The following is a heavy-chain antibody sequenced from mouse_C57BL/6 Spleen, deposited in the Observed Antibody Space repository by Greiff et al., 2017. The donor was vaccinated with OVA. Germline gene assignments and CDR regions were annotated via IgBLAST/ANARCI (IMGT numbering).Heavy chain of an antibody. CDR2: ISSGSSTI. J-gene: IGHJ2*01. D-gene: IGHD2-1*01. CDR3: TRGDGNWYYFDY. V-gene: IGHV5-17*01. CDR1: GFTFSDYG. Sequence: EVQVVESGGGLVKPGGSLKLSCAASGFTFSDYGMHWVRQAPEKGLEWVAYISSGSSTIYYADTVKGRFTISRDNAKNTLCLQRTSLRAEDTAMYYCTRGDGNWYYFDYWGQGTTLTVSS.